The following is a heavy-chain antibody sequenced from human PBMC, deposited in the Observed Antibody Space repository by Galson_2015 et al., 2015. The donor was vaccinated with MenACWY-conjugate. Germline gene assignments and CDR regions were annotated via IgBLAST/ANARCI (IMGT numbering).Heavy chain of an antibody. CDR1: GDSISSDNFY. Sequence: ETLSLTCTVSGDSISSDNFYWGWIRQPPGKGLERIGSIYYSGSTYYSPSLKRRVSISVDTSKKQFSLKLSSVTAADTAIYYCARRGRADAFDMWGQGTMVTVSS. J-gene: IGHJ3*02. CDR2: IYYSGST. V-gene: IGHV4-39*01. CDR3: ARRGRADAFDM.